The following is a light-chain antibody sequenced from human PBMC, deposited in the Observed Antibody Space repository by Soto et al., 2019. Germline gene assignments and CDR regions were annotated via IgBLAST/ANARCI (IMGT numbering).Light chain of an antibody. Sequence: EIVMTQSPATVSVSPGERATLSCRASQNVNSNLAWYQQKPGQPPRLLIYGAYTRATGVPARFSGSGSGTEFTLTINSLQSEDFAVYYCQQHNSWPPLTFGGGTKVEIK. CDR3: QQHNSWPPLT. V-gene: IGKV3-15*01. CDR2: GAY. J-gene: IGKJ4*01. CDR1: QNVNSN.